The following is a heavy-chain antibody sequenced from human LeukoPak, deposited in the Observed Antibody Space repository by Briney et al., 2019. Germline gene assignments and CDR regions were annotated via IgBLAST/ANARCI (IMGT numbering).Heavy chain of an antibody. CDR1: GGSISSYY. D-gene: IGHD3-10*01. V-gene: IGHV4-59*08. CDR2: IYYSGST. J-gene: IGHJ5*02. CDR3: ARHADGSGSYYNWFDP. Sequence: PSETLSLTCTVSGGSISSYYWSWIRHPPGKGLEWIGYIYYSGSTNYNPSLKSRVTISVDTSKNQFSLKLSSVTAADTAVYYCARHADGSGSYYNWFDPWGQGTLVTVSS.